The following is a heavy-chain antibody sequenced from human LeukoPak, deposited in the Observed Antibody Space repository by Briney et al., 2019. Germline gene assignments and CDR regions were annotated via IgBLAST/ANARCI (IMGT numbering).Heavy chain of an antibody. Sequence: SETLSLTCTVSGGSISSGSYYWSWIRQPAGKGLEWIGRIYTSGSTNYNPSLKSRVTISVDTSKNQFSLRLSSVTAADTAVYYCARTLWIKTYYYYYYMDVWGKGTTVTISS. CDR3: ARTLWIKTYYYYYYMDV. V-gene: IGHV4-61*02. J-gene: IGHJ6*03. D-gene: IGHD5-12*01. CDR2: IYTSGST. CDR1: GGSISSGSYY.